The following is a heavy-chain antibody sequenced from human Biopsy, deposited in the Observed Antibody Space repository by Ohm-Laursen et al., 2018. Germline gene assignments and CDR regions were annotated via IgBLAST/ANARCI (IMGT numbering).Heavy chain of an antibody. D-gene: IGHD1-26*01. V-gene: IGHV4-4*07. J-gene: IGHJ3*02. CDR3: AGIVLGPTNDAFDI. CDR2: IYPDGGT. CDR1: GDSIRNYY. Sequence: SETLSLTYTVSGDSIRNYYWSWIRQAAGKGLEWIGRIYPDGGTIYNPSLKSRVTMSVDTSKNHFSLNLNSVTAADTAVYYCAGIVLGPTNDAFDIWGQGTMVTVSS.